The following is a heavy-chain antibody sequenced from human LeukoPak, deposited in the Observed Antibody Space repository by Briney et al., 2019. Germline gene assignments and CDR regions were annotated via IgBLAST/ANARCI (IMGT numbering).Heavy chain of an antibody. CDR3: ARYSQWNDGRYNNWFAP. Sequence: PSETLSRTCTVAGGSISSYYWSWIRQPPGKGLEWSGYIYYSGSTNHNPSLKSRVTISVDTSKNQFSLKLSSVTAADTAVYYCARYSQWNDGRYNNWFAPWGQGTLVTVSS. V-gene: IGHV4-59*01. CDR2: IYYSGST. D-gene: IGHD1-1*01. CDR1: GGSISSYY. J-gene: IGHJ5*02.